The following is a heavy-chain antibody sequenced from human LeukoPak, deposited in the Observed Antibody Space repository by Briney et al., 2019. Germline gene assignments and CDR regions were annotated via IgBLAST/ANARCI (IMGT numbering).Heavy chain of an antibody. V-gene: IGHV1-46*01. J-gene: IGHJ4*02. D-gene: IGHD3-16*02. Sequence: ASVKVSCKASGYTFTSYYMHWVRQAPGQGLEWMGIINPSGGSTSYAQKSQGRVTMTRDTSTSTVYMELSSLRSEDTAVYYCARGGRLRLGELSWDYFDYWGQGTLVTVSS. CDR2: INPSGGST. CDR1: GYTFTSYY. CDR3: ARGGRLRLGELSWDYFDY.